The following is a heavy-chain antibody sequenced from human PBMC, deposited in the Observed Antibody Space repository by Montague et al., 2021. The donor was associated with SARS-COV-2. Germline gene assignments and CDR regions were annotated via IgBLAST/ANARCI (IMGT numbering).Heavy chain of an antibody. CDR3: ERDHPYGGPRGAYDI. Sequence: SETRSLSCTVSGGSITGYYWSWLRRSPGKGLEWIAYIYDGGAVNYNPSRGSRVTISTDTSKNQLSLKVNSVTAADTAVYYCERDHPYGGPRGAYDIWGQGTVVTVSS. CDR2: IYDGGAV. CDR1: GGSITGYY. D-gene: IGHD4-23*01. J-gene: IGHJ3*02. V-gene: IGHV4-59*01.